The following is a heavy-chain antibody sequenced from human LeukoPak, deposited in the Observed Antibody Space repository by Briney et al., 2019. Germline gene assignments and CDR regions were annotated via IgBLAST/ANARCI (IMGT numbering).Heavy chain of an antibody. V-gene: IGHV4-59*12. J-gene: IGHJ3*02. CDR3: AKSNGYGLIDI. CDR2: IYHSGST. CDR1: GGSISSYY. Sequence: SETLSLTCTVSGGSISSYYWSWIRQPPGKGLEWIGYIYHSGSTYYSPSLKSRVIISLDTSRNQFSLKLNSVTAADTAVYYCAKSNGYGLIDIWGQGTMVTVSS. D-gene: IGHD3-22*01.